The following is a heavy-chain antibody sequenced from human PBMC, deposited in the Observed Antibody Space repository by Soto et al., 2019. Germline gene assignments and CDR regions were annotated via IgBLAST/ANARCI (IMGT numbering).Heavy chain of an antibody. CDR1: GFTFSSYA. CDR3: AKGGWYESWFDP. CDR2: ISGSGGST. Sequence: EVQLLESGGGLVQPGGSLRLSCAACGFTFSSYAMSWLRQAPGKGLEWVSAISGSGGSTYYADSVKGRFTISRDNSKNTLYLQMNSLRAEDTAVYYCAKGGWYESWFDPWGQGTLVTVSS. J-gene: IGHJ5*02. V-gene: IGHV3-23*01. D-gene: IGHD6-19*01.